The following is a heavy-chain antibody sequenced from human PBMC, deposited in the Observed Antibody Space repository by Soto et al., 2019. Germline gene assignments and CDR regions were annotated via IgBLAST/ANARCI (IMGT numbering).Heavy chain of an antibody. Sequence: QVQLVQSGAEVKKPGASVKVSCKASGYTFTSYGISWVRQAPGQGLEWMGWISADNGNTTYAQQLQGRLTMTTGTAASTAYLELRSLRSDDTAVYYCARDRGSYAIDYWGQGTLVTVSS. CDR1: GYTFTSYG. D-gene: IGHD1-26*01. CDR2: ISADNGNT. V-gene: IGHV1-18*01. J-gene: IGHJ4*02. CDR3: ARDRGSYAIDY.